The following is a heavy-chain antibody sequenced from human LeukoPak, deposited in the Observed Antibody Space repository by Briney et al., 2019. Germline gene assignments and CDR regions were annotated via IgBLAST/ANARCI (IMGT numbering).Heavy chain of an antibody. CDR2: ISYDGSNK. D-gene: IGHD6-13*01. V-gene: IGHV3-30-3*01. CDR1: GFTFSSSA. J-gene: IGHJ3*02. Sequence: GRSLRLSCAASGFTFSSSAMHWVRQAPGKGLEWVAVISYDGSNKYYADSVKGRFTISRDNSKNTLYPQMNSLRAEDTAVYYCARDLDSSSFSSFDAFDIWGQGTMVTVSS. CDR3: ARDLDSSSFSSFDAFDI.